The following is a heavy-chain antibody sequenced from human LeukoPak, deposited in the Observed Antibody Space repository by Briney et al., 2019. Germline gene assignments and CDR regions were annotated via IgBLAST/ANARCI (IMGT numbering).Heavy chain of an antibody. CDR3: ARHRSYYDFWSPFDY. Sequence: PSETLSLTCTVSGFSISTVYYWGWIRQPPGKGLEWIGSIYHSGSTYYNPSLKSRATISIDTSKNQFSLKLSSVTAADTAVYYCARHRSYYDFWSPFDYWGQGTLVTVSS. V-gene: IGHV4-38-2*02. J-gene: IGHJ4*02. CDR2: IYHSGST. CDR1: GFSISTVYY. D-gene: IGHD3-3*01.